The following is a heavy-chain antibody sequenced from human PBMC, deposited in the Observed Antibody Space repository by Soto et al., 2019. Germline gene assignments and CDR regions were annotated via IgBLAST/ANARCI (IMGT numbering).Heavy chain of an antibody. CDR3: AGDGHSSGLNPDCFDN. Sequence: PGGSLRLSCAASGFTFSSYSMNWVRQAPGKGLEWVSFSSSSSNYIYYADSVKGRFTISRDNAKNSLYMQMNSLRAEDTAVYYCAGDGHSSGLNPDCFDNLGQGTMVPVSS. CDR1: GFTFSSYS. V-gene: IGHV3-21*01. J-gene: IGHJ3*02. D-gene: IGHD6-19*01. CDR2: SSSSSNYI.